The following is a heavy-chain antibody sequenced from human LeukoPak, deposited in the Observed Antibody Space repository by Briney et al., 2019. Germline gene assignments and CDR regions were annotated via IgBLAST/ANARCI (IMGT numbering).Heavy chain of an antibody. CDR2: ISGSGDST. CDR1: GFTLRSYV. J-gene: IGHJ5*02. D-gene: IGHD1-14*01. CDR3: ARAGMRGRGGWFDP. V-gene: IGHV3-23*01. Sequence: SGGSLRLSCVASGFTLRSYVMNWVRQTPGKGLEWVSSISGSGDSTFYADSVKGRFTISRDNAKNSLYLQMNSLRAEDTAVYYCARAGMRGRGGWFDPWGQGTLVTVSS.